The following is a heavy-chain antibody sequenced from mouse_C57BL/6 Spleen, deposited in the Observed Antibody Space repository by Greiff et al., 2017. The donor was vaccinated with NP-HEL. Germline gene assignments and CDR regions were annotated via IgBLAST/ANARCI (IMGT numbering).Heavy chain of an antibody. CDR3: TTIGYAYAMDY. CDR1: GFNIKDYY. J-gene: IGHJ4*01. D-gene: IGHD2-2*01. V-gene: IGHV14-1*01. CDR2: IDPEDGDT. Sequence: VQLQQSGAELVRPGASVKLSCTASGFNIKDYYMHWVKQRPEQGLEWIGRIDPEDGDTEYAPKFQGKATMTDDTSSNTAYLQRSSLTAEDTAVYYCTTIGYAYAMDYWGQGTSVTVSS.